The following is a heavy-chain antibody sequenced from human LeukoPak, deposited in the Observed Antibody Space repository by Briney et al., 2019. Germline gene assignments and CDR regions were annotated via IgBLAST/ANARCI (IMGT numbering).Heavy chain of an antibody. CDR3: EKCAIVLMVSATPWAHSFDD. CDR2: ISGSACST. Sequence: GRSLRLSCAASGCTFSSYAMSWICHPPPKGLELVSAISGSACSTCCADYEHGRFTIFSDNSKNTLNLQMNSLRSVDAAVSYCEKCAIVLMVSATPWAHSFDDWGRGTLVTVSS. J-gene: IGHJ4*02. CDR1: GCTFSSYA. D-gene: IGHD2-8*01. V-gene: IGHV3-23*01.